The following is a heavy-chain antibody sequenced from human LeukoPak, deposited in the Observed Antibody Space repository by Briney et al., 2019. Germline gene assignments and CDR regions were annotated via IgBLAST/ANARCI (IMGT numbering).Heavy chain of an antibody. V-gene: IGHV4-39*07. CDR2: IYFSGGT. J-gene: IGHJ5*02. Sequence: SETLSLTCTVSGDSISSSNCYWGWIRQPPGKGLEWIGSIYFSGGTYYNPPLKSRVTMSVDTSKNQFSLKLSSVTAADTAVYYCARTADRYGSGSYVLGDWFDPWGQGTLVTVSS. CDR1: GDSISSSNCY. CDR3: ARTADRYGSGSYVLGDWFDP. D-gene: IGHD3-10*01.